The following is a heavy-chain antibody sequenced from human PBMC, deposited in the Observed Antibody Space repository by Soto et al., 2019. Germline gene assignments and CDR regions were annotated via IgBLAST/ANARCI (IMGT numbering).Heavy chain of an antibody. Sequence: EVQLVESGGGLVQPGGSLRLSCAASGFTFGNHWMSWVRQAPGKGLEWVANIKRDGSEKYYVDSVKGRFAISRENSKNTLYLQMHSLRADDTAVYYCASLEWESSGDAEYWGQGPLVTFSS. J-gene: IGHJ4*02. D-gene: IGHD3-3*01. V-gene: IGHV3-7*03. CDR1: GFTFGNHW. CDR2: IKRDGSEK. CDR3: ASLEWESSGDAEY.